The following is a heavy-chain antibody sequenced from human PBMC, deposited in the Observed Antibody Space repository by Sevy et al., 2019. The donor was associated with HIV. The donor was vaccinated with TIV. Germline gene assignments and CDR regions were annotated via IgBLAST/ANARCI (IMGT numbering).Heavy chain of an antibody. V-gene: IGHV1-18*01. CDR2: ISTYNGNA. Sequence: ASVKVSCKASGYTFTSYGISWVRQAPGKGLEWMGWISTYNGNANYARKFRDRVTMTTHTSETTAYLEVRSLRSDDTAVYYCARLALYCRSTSCFDSWGQGTLVTVSS. CDR1: GYTFTSYG. CDR3: ARLALYCRSTSCFDS. D-gene: IGHD2-2*01. J-gene: IGHJ4*02.